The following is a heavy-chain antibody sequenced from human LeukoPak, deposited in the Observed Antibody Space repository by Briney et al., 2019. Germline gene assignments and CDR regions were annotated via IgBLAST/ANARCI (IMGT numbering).Heavy chain of an antibody. CDR3: ARRGSGSYVLDY. J-gene: IGHJ4*02. CDR1: GYTFTSYY. Sequence: ASVKVSCKASGYTFTSYYIHWVRQAPGQGLEWMGIINPSDGVIDYAQKFQDRVTMTRDTSTSTVYMELSSLRSEDTAVYYCARRGSGSYVLDYWGQGTLVTVSS. V-gene: IGHV1-46*01. D-gene: IGHD3-10*01. CDR2: INPSDGVI.